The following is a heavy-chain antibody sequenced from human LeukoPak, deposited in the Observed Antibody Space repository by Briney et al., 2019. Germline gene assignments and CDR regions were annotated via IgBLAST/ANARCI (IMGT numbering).Heavy chain of an antibody. V-gene: IGHV1-2*02. J-gene: IGHJ4*02. Sequence: ASVKVSCKASAHTFTVYYIHWVRQAPGQGIGLMGWINPNTGATNYAQNFQGRVTMTRDTYISAAYMELSGLRSDDTAVYYCARDSYGGVWSLGYWGQGTLVTVSS. CDR3: ARDSYGGVWSLGY. CDR1: AHTFTVYY. D-gene: IGHD2-8*02. CDR2: INPNTGAT.